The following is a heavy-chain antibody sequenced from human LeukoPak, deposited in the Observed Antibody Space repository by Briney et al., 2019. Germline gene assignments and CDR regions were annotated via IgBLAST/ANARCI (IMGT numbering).Heavy chain of an antibody. CDR1: GFTFSNYE. CDR2: IMGGATTI. J-gene: IGHJ4*02. CDR3: ARDARTHYYDSSGNYVDY. Sequence: GGSLRLSCAASGFTFSNYEMNWVRQAPGMGLEWVSYIMGGATTIYYADSVRGRFTISRDNAKNSLFLQMSNLRAEDTAVYYCARDARTHYYDSSGNYVDYWGQGTLVTVSS. D-gene: IGHD3-22*01. V-gene: IGHV3-48*03.